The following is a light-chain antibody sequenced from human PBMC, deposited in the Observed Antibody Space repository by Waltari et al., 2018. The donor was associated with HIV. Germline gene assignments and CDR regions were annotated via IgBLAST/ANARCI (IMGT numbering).Light chain of an antibody. V-gene: IGKV3-20*01. CDR1: QSVSSSY. CDR3: QQYGSSPQT. J-gene: IGKJ1*01. CDR2: GAS. Sequence: EIVLTQSPGTLSLSPGERATLSCRASQSVSSSYLAWYQQKPGQAPRLLIYGASSKATGIPDRFRCSGSGTDFTLTISRLEPEDFAVYYCQQYGSSPQTFGQGTKVEIK.